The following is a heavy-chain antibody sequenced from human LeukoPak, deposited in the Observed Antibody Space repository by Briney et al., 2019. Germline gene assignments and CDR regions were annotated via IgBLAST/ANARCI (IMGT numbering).Heavy chain of an antibody. CDR1: GFTFSSIS. CDR3: AKTTTGYSSGRYPGWPVDY. J-gene: IGHJ4*02. CDR2: ISGSGGGT. Sequence: GGSLRLSCEATGFTFSSISMNWVRQAPGKGLEWVSAISGSGGGTYYADSVKGRFTISRDNSKNTLYLQMNSLSTEDTAVYYCAKTTTGYSSGRYPGWPVDYWGQGTLVTVSS. D-gene: IGHD6-19*01. V-gene: IGHV3-23*01.